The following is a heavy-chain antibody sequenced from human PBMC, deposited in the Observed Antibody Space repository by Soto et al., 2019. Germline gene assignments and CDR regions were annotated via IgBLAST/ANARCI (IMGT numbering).Heavy chain of an antibody. CDR2: IYHSGST. Sequence: PSETLSLTCAVSGYSISSGYYWGWIRQPPGKGLEWIGSIYHSGSTYYNPSLKSRVTISVDTSKNQFSLKLSSVTAADTAVYYCARYSGSYNYYYGMDVWGQGTTVT. J-gene: IGHJ6*02. CDR3: ARYSGSYNYYYGMDV. D-gene: IGHD1-26*01. CDR1: GYSISSGYY. V-gene: IGHV4-38-2*01.